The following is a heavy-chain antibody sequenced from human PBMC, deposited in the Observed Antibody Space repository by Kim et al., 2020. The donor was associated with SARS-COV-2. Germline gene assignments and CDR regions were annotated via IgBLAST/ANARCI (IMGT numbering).Heavy chain of an antibody. CDR3: ARGIRYCSSTSCYCWFDP. Sequence: SETLSLTCAVYGGSFSGYYWSWIRQPPGKGLEWIGEINHSGSTNYNPSLKSRVTISVDTSKNQFSLKLSSVTAADTAVYYCARGIRYCSSTSCYCWFDPWGQGTRVTVSS. V-gene: IGHV4-34*01. D-gene: IGHD2-2*01. CDR2: INHSGST. CDR1: GGSFSGYY. J-gene: IGHJ5*02.